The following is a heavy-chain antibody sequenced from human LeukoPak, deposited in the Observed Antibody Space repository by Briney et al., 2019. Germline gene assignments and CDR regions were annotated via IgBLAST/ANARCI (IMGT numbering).Heavy chain of an antibody. Sequence: GGSLRLSCAASGFTFDDYGMSWVRQAPGKGLEWVSGINWNGGSTGYADSVKGRFTISRDNAKNSLDLQMNSLRVEDTGIYYCVKVAKYYYGSETYYFFEHWGQGTPVTASS. V-gene: IGHV3-20*04. J-gene: IGHJ4*02. CDR1: GFTFDDYG. D-gene: IGHD3-10*01. CDR3: VKVAKYYYGSETYYFFEH. CDR2: INWNGGST.